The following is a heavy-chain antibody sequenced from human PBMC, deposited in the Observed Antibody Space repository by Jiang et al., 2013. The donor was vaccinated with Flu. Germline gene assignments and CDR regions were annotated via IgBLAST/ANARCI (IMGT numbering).Heavy chain of an antibody. D-gene: IGHD3-22*01. CDR1: GFTVSSNY. J-gene: IGHJ6*03. CDR2: IYSGGST. Sequence: QLLESGGGVVQPGRSLRLSCAASGFTVSSNYMSWVRQAPGKGLEWVSVIYSGGSTYYADSVKGRFTISRDNSKNTLYLQMNSLRAEDTAVYYCARDRYYDSSGYPHGNYYMDVWGKGTTVTVSS. V-gene: IGHV3-53*01. CDR3: ARDRYYDSSGYPHGNYYMDV.